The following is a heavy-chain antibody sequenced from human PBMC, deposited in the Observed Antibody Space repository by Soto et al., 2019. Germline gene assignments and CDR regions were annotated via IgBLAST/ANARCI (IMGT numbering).Heavy chain of an antibody. V-gene: IGHV3-73*01. CDR2: IRSKANSYAT. CDR3: TIPGYGLRFGGQEDY. CDR1: GFTFSGSA. D-gene: IGHD3-16*01. Sequence: PGGSLRLSCAASGFTFSGSAMHWVRQASGKGLEWVGRIRSKANSYATAYAASVKGRFTISRDDSKNTAYLQMNSLKTEDTAVYYCTIPGYGLRFGGQEDYWGQGTLVTVSS. J-gene: IGHJ4*02.